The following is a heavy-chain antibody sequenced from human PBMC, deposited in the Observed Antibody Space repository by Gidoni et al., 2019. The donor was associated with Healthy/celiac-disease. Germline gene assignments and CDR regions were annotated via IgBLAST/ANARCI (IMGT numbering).Heavy chain of an antibody. V-gene: IGHV3-21*01. CDR3: AREAPGYYDSSGQDAFDI. CDR1: GFTFSSYS. D-gene: IGHD3-22*01. Sequence: EVQLVESGGGLVKPGGYLRLSCEASGFTFSSYSMNWVRQVPGKGLEWVSSISSRSSYIYYADSVKGRFTISRDNAKNSLYMQMNSLRAEDTAVYYCAREAPGYYDSSGQDAFDIWGQGTMVTVSS. CDR2: ISSRSSYI. J-gene: IGHJ3*02.